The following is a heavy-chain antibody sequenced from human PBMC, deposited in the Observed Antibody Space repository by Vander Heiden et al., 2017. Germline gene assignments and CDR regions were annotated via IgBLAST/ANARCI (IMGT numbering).Heavy chain of an antibody. CDR2: IIPIFGTA. CDR1: GGAFSSYA. V-gene: IGHV1-69*01. CDR3: ARVGIKRWFDP. D-gene: IGHD2-15*01. Sequence: QVQLVQCGAEVENPGSSVKVSFQASGGAFSSYAISWVRQAPGQGLEGRGGIIPIFGTANYAQKFQGRVTITADESTSTAYMELSSLRSEDTAVYYCARVGIKRWFDPWGQGTLVTVSS. J-gene: IGHJ5*02.